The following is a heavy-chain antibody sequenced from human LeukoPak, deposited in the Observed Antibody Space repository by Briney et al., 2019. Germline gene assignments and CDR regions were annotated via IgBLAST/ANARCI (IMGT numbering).Heavy chain of an antibody. CDR2: IHDSGNT. CDR3: ARTEYYDKSDNY. D-gene: IGHD3-16*01. Sequence: PSETLSLTCTVSGGSISSYYWSWIRQSPEKGLEWIGHIHDSGNTDYNPSLKGRVTISVDTSRKQFSLTLTSVTAADTAVYYCARTEYYDKSDNYWG. J-gene: IGHJ4*01. CDR1: GGSISSYY. V-gene: IGHV4-4*08.